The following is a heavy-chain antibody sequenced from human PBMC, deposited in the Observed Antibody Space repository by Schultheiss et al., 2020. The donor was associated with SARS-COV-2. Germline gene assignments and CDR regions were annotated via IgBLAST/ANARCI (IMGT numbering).Heavy chain of an antibody. Sequence: GGSLRLSCAASGFTFSNHAMSWVRQAPGKGLEWVSAISGNGGATYYADSVKGRFTISRDNSKNTLYLQMNSLRAEDTAVYYCARDRIAVALDPGSFDYWGQGTLVTVSS. CDR3: ARDRIAVALDPGSFDY. D-gene: IGHD6-19*01. CDR2: ISGNGGAT. J-gene: IGHJ4*02. CDR1: GFTFSNHA. V-gene: IGHV3-23*01.